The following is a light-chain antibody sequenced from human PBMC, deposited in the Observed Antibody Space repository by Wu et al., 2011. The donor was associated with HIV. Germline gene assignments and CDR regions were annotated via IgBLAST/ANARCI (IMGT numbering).Light chain of an antibody. CDR2: CI. CDR3: QQHTNWPLT. J-gene: IGKJ5*01. V-gene: IGKV1-9*01. Sequence: ISRNLAWYQQKSGKAPNAPDPWCIHFAKWVPSRFSGRGSGTDFTLTISSLEPENFAVYYCQQHTNWPLTFGQGTRLEIK. CDR1: ISRN.